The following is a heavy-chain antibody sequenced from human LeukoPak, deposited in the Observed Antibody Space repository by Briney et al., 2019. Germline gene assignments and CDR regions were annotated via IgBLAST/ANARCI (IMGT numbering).Heavy chain of an antibody. CDR2: MNPNSGNT. D-gene: IGHD4-17*01. J-gene: IGHJ3*02. CDR1: GYTFTSYD. V-gene: IGHV1-8*01. Sequence: ASVKVSCEASGYTFTSYDINWVRQATGQGLEWMGWMNPNSGNTGYAQKFQGRVTMTTDTSTSTAYMELRSLRSDDTAVYYCAREYGDFSGVAFDIWGQGTMVTVSS. CDR3: AREYGDFSGVAFDI.